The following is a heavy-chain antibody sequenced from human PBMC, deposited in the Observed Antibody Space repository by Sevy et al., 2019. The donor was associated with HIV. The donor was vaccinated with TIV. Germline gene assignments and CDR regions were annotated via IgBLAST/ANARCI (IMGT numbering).Heavy chain of an antibody. J-gene: IGHJ6*02. Sequence: GGSLRLSCAASGFSFRNCGMHWVRQAPGKGLEWLALISFDGDTKYYGDSVKGRFTISRDNSKNTLYLQMNSLRVEDTAVYYCAKRGGHDTSGYVSYYYYGMDVWGQGTTVTVSS. CDR1: GFSFRNCG. D-gene: IGHD3-22*01. CDR2: ISFDGDTK. CDR3: AKRGGHDTSGYVSYYYYGMDV. V-gene: IGHV3-30*18.